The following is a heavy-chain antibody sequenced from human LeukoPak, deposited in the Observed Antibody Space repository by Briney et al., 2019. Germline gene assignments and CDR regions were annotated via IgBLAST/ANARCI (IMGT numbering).Heavy chain of an antibody. D-gene: IGHD3-10*01. J-gene: IGHJ4*02. CDR2: IYYSGST. CDR3: ARQTWFGELFL. V-gene: IGHV4-59*01. Sequence: PSETLSLTCTVSGGSISSYYWSWIRQPPGKGPEWIGYIYYSGSTNYNPSLKSRVTISVDTSKNQFSLKLSSVTAADTAVYYCARQTWFGELFLWGQGTLVTVSS. CDR1: GGSISSYY.